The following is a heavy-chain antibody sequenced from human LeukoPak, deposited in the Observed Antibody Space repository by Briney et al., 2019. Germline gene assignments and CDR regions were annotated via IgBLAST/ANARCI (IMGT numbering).Heavy chain of an antibody. Sequence: GGSLRLSCAASGFTFSNYEMSWVRQAPGKGLEWVSYISRSGSYIYYADSVKGRFTISRDNAKNSLYLKMNTLRAEDTAVYYCARVGRSTVGGYWGQGTLVTVSS. CDR1: GFTFSNYE. V-gene: IGHV3-48*03. CDR2: ISRSGSYI. D-gene: IGHD4-23*01. CDR3: ARVGRSTVGGY. J-gene: IGHJ4*02.